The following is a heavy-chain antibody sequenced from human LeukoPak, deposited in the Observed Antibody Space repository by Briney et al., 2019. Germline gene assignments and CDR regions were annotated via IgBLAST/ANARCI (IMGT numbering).Heavy chain of an antibody. V-gene: IGHV1-18*01. Sequence: ASVKVSCKASGYTFTSYGISWVRQAPGQGLEWMGWISVYNGNTNYAQKLQGRVTMTTDTSTSTAYMELRSLRSDDTAVYYCARGLSPMVRGVISDYWGQGTLVTVSS. CDR3: ARGLSPMVRGVISDY. D-gene: IGHD3-10*01. J-gene: IGHJ4*02. CDR1: GYTFTSYG. CDR2: ISVYNGNT.